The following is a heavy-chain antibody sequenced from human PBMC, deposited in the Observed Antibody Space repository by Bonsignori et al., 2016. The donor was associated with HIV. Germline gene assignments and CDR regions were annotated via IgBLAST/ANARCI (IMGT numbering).Heavy chain of an antibody. D-gene: IGHD5-12*01. CDR2: IIPILSIT. Sequence: WVRQAPGQGLEWMGGIIPILSITSYAQKFQDRVTITADESTSTAYMELNSLTSEDTAVYYCARGPLWDIPTVRYYFDSWGQGTLVTVSS. J-gene: IGHJ4*02. V-gene: IGHV1-69*10. CDR3: ARGPLWDIPTVRYYFDS.